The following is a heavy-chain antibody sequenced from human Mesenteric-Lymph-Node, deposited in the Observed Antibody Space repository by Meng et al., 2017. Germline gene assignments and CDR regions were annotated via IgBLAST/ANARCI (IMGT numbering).Heavy chain of an antibody. D-gene: IGHD5-12*01. Sequence: ESLKISCAASGFTVSSNYMSWIRQPPGKGLEWIGEINHSGSTNYNPSLKSRVTISVDTSKNQFSLKLSSVTAADTAVYYCARGGGYVSRPFDYWGQGTLVTVSS. CDR1: GFTVSSNY. CDR2: INHSGST. CDR3: ARGGGYVSRPFDY. V-gene: IGHV4-34*01. J-gene: IGHJ4*02.